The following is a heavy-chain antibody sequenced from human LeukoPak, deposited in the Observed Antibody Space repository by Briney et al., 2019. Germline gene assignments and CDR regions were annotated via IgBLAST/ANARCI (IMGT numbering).Heavy chain of an antibody. J-gene: IGHJ4*02. CDR3: AREYSGSYDY. CDR2: LSSSGSNI. Sequence: PGGSLRLSCAASGFTFSSYGMSWVRQAPGKGLEWVSYLSSSGSNIYSADSVKGRFTISRDNAKNSLYLQMNSLRAEDTAVYYCAREYSGSYDYWGQGTLVTVSS. CDR1: GFTFSSYG. D-gene: IGHD1-26*01. V-gene: IGHV3-48*04.